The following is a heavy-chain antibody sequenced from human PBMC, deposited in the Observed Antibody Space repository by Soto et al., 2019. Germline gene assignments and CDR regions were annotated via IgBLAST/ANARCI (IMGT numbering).Heavy chain of an antibody. D-gene: IGHD3-22*01. J-gene: IGHJ4*02. CDR1: GFTFSNAW. V-gene: IGHV3-15*07. Sequence: GGSLRLSCAASGFTFSNAWMNWVRQAPGKGLEWVGRIKSKTDGGTTDYAAPVKGRFTISRDDSKNTLYLQMNSLKTEDTAVYYCTTDFYDSSGYYVSSFAYWGQGTLVTVSS. CDR3: TTDFYDSSGYYVSSFAY. CDR2: IKSKTDGGTT.